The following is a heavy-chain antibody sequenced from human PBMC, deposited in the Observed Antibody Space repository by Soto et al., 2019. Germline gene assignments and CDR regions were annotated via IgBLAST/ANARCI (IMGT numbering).Heavy chain of an antibody. Sequence: GGSLRPSCAASGFTFSSYAMSWVRQAPGKWLEWGSAIRGSGGSTYYADSVKGRFTTSRDNSKNTLYLQLNSLRAEDRAVYYCSKDGYDYFDYWGQGTLVTVSS. D-gene: IGHD5-12*01. CDR2: IRGSGGST. J-gene: IGHJ4*02. CDR1: GFTFSSYA. CDR3: SKDGYDYFDY. V-gene: IGHV3-23*01.